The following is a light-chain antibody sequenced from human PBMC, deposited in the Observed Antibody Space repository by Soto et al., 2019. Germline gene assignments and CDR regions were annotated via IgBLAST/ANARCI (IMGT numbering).Light chain of an antibody. CDR2: GAS. V-gene: IGKV3-15*01. Sequence: EIVLTQSPATLSVSPGEGATLSCRASQSVRSNLAWCQQKPGQAPRLLIYGASSRATGIPARFSGSGFGTEFTLIITILQSEDSAVYYCQHYYDWPQTFGQGTKVDI. CDR1: QSVRSN. J-gene: IGKJ1*01. CDR3: QHYYDWPQT.